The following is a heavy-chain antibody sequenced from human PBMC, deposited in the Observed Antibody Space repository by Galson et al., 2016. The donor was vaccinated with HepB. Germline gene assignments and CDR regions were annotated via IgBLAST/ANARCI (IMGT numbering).Heavy chain of an antibody. V-gene: IGHV3-23*01. CDR2: IDGPTPNT. CDR3: TTWLSHHFDY. D-gene: IGHD6-19*01. J-gene: IGHJ4*02. Sequence: SLRLSCAASGFTFRNYALSWVRRAPEKGLEWVSLIDGPTPNTHYADSVRGRFSIYRDNSRDTPYLQMDSLTAEDSAIYYCTTWLSHHFDYWGQGTRVTVSS. CDR1: GFTFRNYA.